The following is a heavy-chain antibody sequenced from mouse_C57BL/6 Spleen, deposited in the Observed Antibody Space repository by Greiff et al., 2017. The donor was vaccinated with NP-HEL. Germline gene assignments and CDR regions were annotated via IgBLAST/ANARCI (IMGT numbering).Heavy chain of an antibody. CDR2: ISNGGGST. V-gene: IGHV5-12*01. J-gene: IGHJ4*01. D-gene: IGHD2-3*01. Sequence: EVQVVESGGGLVQPGGSLKLSCAASGFTFSDYYMYWVRQTPEKRLEWVAYISNGGGSTYYPDTVQGRFTISRDNAKNTLYLQMSRLKSEDTAMYYCARAIYDGYYGYAMDYWGQGTSVTVSS. CDR3: ARAIYDGYYGYAMDY. CDR1: GFTFSDYY.